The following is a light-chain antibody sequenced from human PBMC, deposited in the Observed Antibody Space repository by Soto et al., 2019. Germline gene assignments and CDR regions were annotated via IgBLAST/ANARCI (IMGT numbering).Light chain of an antibody. J-gene: IGKJ2*01. CDR2: AAS. CDR3: QQANAFPST. V-gene: IGKV1D-12*01. CDR1: QDINHW. Sequence: DIQMTQSPSSVSASLGDRVTITCRASQDINHWLAWYQQKPGSAPNILIYAASSLQTGVTSRFSGSQYGTDFSLTITNLQPEDFATYYCQQANAFPSTFGQGTKLEIK.